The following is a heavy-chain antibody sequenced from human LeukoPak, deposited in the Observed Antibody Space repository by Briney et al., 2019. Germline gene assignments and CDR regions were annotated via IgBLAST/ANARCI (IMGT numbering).Heavy chain of an antibody. D-gene: IGHD1-1*01. Sequence: SETLSLTCTVSCYSISSGYYCGWIRQPPGKGLEWIASIYHSGSTYCNPSLKSRVNISVDTSKNHFSLKLDSVTAADTAVYFCARAFNWNYWFDPWGQGTLVTVSS. CDR3: ARAFNWNYWFDP. CDR2: IYHSGST. CDR1: CYSISSGYY. V-gene: IGHV4-38-2*02. J-gene: IGHJ5*02.